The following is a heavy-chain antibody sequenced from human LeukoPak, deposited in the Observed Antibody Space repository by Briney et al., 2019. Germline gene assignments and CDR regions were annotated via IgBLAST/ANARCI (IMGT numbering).Heavy chain of an antibody. D-gene: IGHD6-13*01. V-gene: IGHV1-69*04. Sequence: ASVKVSCKASGGTFSSYAISWVRQAPGQGLEWMGRIIPILGIANYAQKFQGRVTITADKSTSTAYMELSSLRSEDTAVYYCARDRFSSSWYALNYCYYGMDVWGQGTTVTVSS. CDR1: GGTFSSYA. CDR2: IIPILGIA. CDR3: ARDRFSSSWYALNYCYYGMDV. J-gene: IGHJ6*02.